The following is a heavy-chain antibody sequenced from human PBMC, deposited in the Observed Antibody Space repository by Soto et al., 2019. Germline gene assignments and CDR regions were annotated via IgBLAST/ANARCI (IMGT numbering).Heavy chain of an antibody. CDR3: ARWRQRWDIVVVPAAMGYYGMDV. D-gene: IGHD2-2*01. CDR2: INHSGST. CDR1: GGSFSGYY. V-gene: IGHV4-34*01. J-gene: IGHJ6*02. Sequence: SETLSLTCAVYGGSFSGYYWSWIRQPPGKGLEWIGEINHSGSTNYNPSLKSRVTISVDTSKNQFSLKLSSVTAADTAVYYCARWRQRWDIVVVPAAMGYYGMDVWGQGTTVTVSS.